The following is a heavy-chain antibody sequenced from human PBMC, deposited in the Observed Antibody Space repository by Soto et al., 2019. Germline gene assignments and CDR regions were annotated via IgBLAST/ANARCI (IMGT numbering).Heavy chain of an antibody. CDR1: YC. Sequence: YCGRWIRQKTGKGLEWIGEINHSGSTNYNPSPKSRVTISVDTSKNQFSLNLSSVTAADTVVYYFFFLRAEEGIRDL. D-gene: IGHD3-3*01. CDR3: FFLRAEEGIRDL. J-gene: IGHJ2*01. V-gene: IGHV4-34*01. CDR2: INHSGST.